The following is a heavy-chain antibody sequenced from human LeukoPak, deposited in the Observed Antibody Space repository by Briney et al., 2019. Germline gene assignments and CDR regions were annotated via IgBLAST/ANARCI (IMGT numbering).Heavy chain of an antibody. CDR3: ASGYDSSGYYYSEFDY. CDR2: ISSSGSTI. D-gene: IGHD3-22*01. V-gene: IGHV3-11*04. J-gene: IGHJ4*02. CDR1: GFTFSDYY. Sequence: GGSLRLSCAASGFTFSDYYMSWIRQAPGKGLGWVSYISSSGSTIYYADSVKGRFTISRDNAKNSLYLQMNSLRAEDTAVYYCASGYDSSGYYYSEFDYWGQGTLVTVSS.